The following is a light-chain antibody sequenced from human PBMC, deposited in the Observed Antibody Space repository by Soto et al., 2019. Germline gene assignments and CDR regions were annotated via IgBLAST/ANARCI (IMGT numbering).Light chain of an antibody. CDR3: QKYGSSPPIT. CDR2: GAS. Sequence: EIVLPPSPGTLSLSPGACVTLSGRARQSVRSAYLAWYQQKRGQAPRLLIYGASNRATGIPDRFSGSGSGTDFTLTIRRLEPEDLAVYYCQKYGSSPPITVGNGRRLAIK. J-gene: IGKJ5*01. V-gene: IGKV3-20*01. CDR1: QSVRSAY.